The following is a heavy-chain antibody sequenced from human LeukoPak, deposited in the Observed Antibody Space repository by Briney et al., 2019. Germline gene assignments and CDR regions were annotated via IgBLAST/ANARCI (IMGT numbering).Heavy chain of an antibody. V-gene: IGHV4-4*07. D-gene: IGHD1-26*01. CDR2: IYTSGST. CDR1: GGSISSYY. Sequence: SETLSLTCTVSGGSISSYYWSWIRQPPGKGLEWIGRIYTSGSTNYNPSLKSRVTMSVDTSKNQFSLKLSSVTAADTAVYYCARDPREWEPNAFDIWGQGTMVTVSS. CDR3: ARDPREWEPNAFDI. J-gene: IGHJ3*02.